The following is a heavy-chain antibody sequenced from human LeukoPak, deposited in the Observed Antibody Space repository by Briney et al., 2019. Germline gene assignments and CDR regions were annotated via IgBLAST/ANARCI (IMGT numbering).Heavy chain of an antibody. CDR2: ISYSTGGI. V-gene: IGHV3-9*01. CDR1: GFTFDEYA. D-gene: IGHD1-26*01. Sequence: PGGSLRLSCAASGFTFDEYAMHWVRPAPGKDREWVSGISYSTGGIGYVDSVKGRFTISRDNAKNSLYLQMNGLRFEDTAFYYCAKDRGGSSELGDAFDVWGQGTMVRVSS. J-gene: IGHJ3*01. CDR3: AKDRGGSSELGDAFDV.